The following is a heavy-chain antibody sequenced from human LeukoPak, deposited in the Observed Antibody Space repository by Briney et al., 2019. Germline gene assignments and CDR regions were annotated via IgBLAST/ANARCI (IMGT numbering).Heavy chain of an antibody. J-gene: IGHJ4*02. D-gene: IGHD3-22*01. V-gene: IGHV1-18*01. CDR1: GYTFTSYV. CDR3: ARDRTMIVVDPTREFDY. Sequence: ASVKVPCKASGYTFTSYVISWVRQAPGQGLEWMGWISAYNGNTNYAQKLQGRVTMTTDTSTSTAYMELRSLRSDDTAVYYCARDRTMIVVDPTREFDYWGQGTLVTVSS. CDR2: ISAYNGNT.